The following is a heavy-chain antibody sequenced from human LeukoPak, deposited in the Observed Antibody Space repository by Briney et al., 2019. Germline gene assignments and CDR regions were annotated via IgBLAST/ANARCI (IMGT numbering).Heavy chain of an antibody. CDR2: VTSSGSVTSST. CDR1: GFTFSSFA. Sequence: PGGSLRLSCAASGFTFSSFAMSWVRQAPGKGLEWVSSVTSSGSVTSSTYYADSVKGRFTISRDNSKNTLYLQMNSLRAEDSALYYCAKEGTYNNFWSGYFHWGQGALVTVSS. V-gene: IGHV3-23*01. J-gene: IGHJ4*02. D-gene: IGHD3-3*01. CDR3: AKEGTYNNFWSGYFH.